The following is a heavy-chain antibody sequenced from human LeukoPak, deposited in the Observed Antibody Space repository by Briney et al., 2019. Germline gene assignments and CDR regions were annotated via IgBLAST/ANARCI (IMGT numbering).Heavy chain of an antibody. D-gene: IGHD4-23*01. CDR1: GFTFSSYA. V-gene: IGHV3-23*01. Sequence: GGSLRLSCAASGFTFSSYAITWVRQAPGKGLEWGSGIIGSGAVTYYADSVKGWFTISRDNSKNTVYLQMNSLRAEDTAVYYCAKVPTVVTPTGFDYWGQGTLVTVSS. CDR2: IIGSGAVT. J-gene: IGHJ4*02. CDR3: AKVPTVVTPTGFDY.